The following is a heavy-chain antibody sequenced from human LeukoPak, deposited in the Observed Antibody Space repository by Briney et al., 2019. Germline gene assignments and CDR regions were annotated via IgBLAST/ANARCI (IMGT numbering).Heavy chain of an antibody. CDR2: IYYSGTT. V-gene: IGHV4-39*07. J-gene: IGHJ4*02. CDR1: GGSTSSSNYF. CDR3: ARFRSGEYYFDY. Sequence: SETLSLTCTVSGGSTSSSNYFWGWIRQSPGKGLEWIGTIYYSGTTYYNPSLKSRVTISIDMSKNHFSLNLNSVTAADTAVYYCARFRSGEYYFDYWGQGTLVTVSS. D-gene: IGHD3-10*01.